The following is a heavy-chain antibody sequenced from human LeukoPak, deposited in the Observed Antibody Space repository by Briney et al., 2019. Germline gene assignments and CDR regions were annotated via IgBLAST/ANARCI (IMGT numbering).Heavy chain of an antibody. CDR2: ISAYNGNT. CDR1: GYTFTSYG. J-gene: IGHJ4*02. Sequence: GASVKVSCKASGYTFTSYGISWVRQAPGQGLEWMGWISAYNGNTNYAQKLQGRVTMTTDTSTSTVYMELRSLRSDDTAVYYCARTPRATTIEDYWGQGTLVTVSS. CDR3: ARTPRATTIEDY. D-gene: IGHD5-24*01. V-gene: IGHV1-18*01.